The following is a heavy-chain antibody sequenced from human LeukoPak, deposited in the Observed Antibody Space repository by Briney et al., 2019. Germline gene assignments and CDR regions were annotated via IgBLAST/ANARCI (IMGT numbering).Heavy chain of an antibody. CDR3: ARDISGYYYIDY. V-gene: IGHV3-21*01. CDR1: GFTFSTYT. D-gene: IGHD3-22*01. CDR2: ITSSNNYM. J-gene: IGHJ4*02. Sequence: GGSRGLSCAASGFTFSTYTMTWVRQAPGKGLEWVSSITSSNNYMYYADSVKGRFTISRDNAKNSLYLRMNSLRAEDTAVFYCARDISGYYYIDYWGQGTLVTVSS.